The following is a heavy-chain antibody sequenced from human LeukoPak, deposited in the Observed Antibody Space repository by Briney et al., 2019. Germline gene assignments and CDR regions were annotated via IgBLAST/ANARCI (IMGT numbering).Heavy chain of an antibody. J-gene: IGHJ5*02. CDR1: GYTFTGYY. CDR3: AREYVLLWFGELSKGTNWFDP. CDR2: INPNRGGT. Sequence: ASVKVSCKASGYTFTGYYMHWVRQAPGQGLEWMGWINPNRGGTNYAQKFQRRVTMTSHTSISTAYMELSRLRSDDTAVYYCAREYVLLWFGELSKGTNWFDPWGQGTLVTVSS. D-gene: IGHD3-10*01. V-gene: IGHV1-2*02.